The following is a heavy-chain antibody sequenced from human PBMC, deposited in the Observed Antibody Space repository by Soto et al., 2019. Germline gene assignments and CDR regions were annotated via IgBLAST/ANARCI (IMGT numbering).Heavy chain of an antibody. Sequence: GGSLRLSCAASGFTFSSYEMNWVRQAPGKGLEWVSYISSSGSTIYYADSVKGRFTISRDNAKNSLYLQMNSLRAEDTAVYYGARPSSIAARDAFDIWGQGTMVTVSS. CDR1: GFTFSSYE. V-gene: IGHV3-48*03. J-gene: IGHJ3*02. CDR3: ARPSSIAARDAFDI. CDR2: ISSSGSTI. D-gene: IGHD6-6*01.